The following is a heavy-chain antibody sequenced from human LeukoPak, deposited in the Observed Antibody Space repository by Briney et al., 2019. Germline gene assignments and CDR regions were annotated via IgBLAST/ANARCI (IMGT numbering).Heavy chain of an antibody. CDR3: ARGRRRQQLIGGVTGY. D-gene: IGHD6-13*01. Sequence: GASVKVSCKASGYTFTSYYMHWVRQAPGQGLEWMGIINPSGGSTSYAQKFQGRVTMTRNTSISTAYMELSSLRSEDTAVYYCARGRRRQQLIGGVTGYWGQGTLVTVSS. V-gene: IGHV1-46*01. CDR1: GYTFTSYY. J-gene: IGHJ4*02. CDR2: INPSGGST.